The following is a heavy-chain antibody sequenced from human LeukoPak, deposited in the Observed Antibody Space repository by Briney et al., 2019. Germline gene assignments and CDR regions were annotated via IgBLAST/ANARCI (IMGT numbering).Heavy chain of an antibody. D-gene: IGHD3-22*01. V-gene: IGHV3-23*01. CDR2: ISGSGGSP. J-gene: IGHJ4*02. CDR1: GFTFNIAW. Sequence: GGSLRLSCAASGFTFNIAWMSWVRQAPGKGLEWVSGISGSGGSPCYADSVKGRFTISRDTSKNTLYLQMNSLRAEDTAVYYCAKAVYDSSGSFDFWGQGTLVNVSS. CDR3: AKAVYDSSGSFDF.